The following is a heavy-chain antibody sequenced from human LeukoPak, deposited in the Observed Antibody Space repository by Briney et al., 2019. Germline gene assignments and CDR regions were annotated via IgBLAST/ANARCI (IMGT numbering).Heavy chain of an antibody. CDR2: IYYSGST. D-gene: IGHD4-17*01. CDR3: ARGRYGFFDY. Sequence: SETLPLTCTVSGCSISSGGYYWSWIHQHPGKGLEWIGYIYYSGSTYYNQSLKSRVTISVDTSKNQFSLKLSSVTAADTAVYYCARGRYGFFDYWGQGTLVTVSS. J-gene: IGHJ4*02. V-gene: IGHV4-31*03. CDR1: GCSISSGGYY.